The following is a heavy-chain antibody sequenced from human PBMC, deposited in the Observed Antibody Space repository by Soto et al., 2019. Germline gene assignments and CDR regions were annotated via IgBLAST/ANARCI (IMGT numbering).Heavy chain of an antibody. V-gene: IGHV3-74*01. CDR1: GFTFTNYW. CDR3: TRVFEY. CDR2: IDGVGAGT. Sequence: EVQLVQSGGGSVQPGGSLRLSCAASGFTFTNYWMHWVRQVPGKGLVWVSRIDGVGAGTSYSDSVRGRFTISRDNAENMVYLQMNSLRAEDTAVYYCTRVFEYWGQGTLVTVSS. J-gene: IGHJ4*02.